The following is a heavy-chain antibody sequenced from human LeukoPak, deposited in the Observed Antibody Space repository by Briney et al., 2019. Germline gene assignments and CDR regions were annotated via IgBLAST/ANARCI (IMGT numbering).Heavy chain of an antibody. CDR3: ARDFFDGSGNDY. J-gene: IGHJ4*02. V-gene: IGHV1-2*02. CDR1: GYTFTGYY. CDR2: INPNSGGT. D-gene: IGHD3-10*01. Sequence: ASVKVSCKASGYTFTGYYMHWVRHAPRQGLEWMGWINPNSGGTNYAQKFQGRVTMTRDTSIGTAYMELSRLRSDDTAVYYCARDFFDGSGNDYWGQGTLVTVSS.